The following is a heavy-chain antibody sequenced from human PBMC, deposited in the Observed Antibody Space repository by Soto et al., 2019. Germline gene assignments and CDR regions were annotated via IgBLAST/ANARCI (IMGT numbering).Heavy chain of an antibody. D-gene: IGHD6-19*01. CDR1: GYTCTSFG. Sequence: ASVKVSCKASGYTCTSFGINWVRQAPGQGLEWMGWVSPYSDNTNYAQKLQGRVTMTTDTSTSTAYMELRSLRSDDTAVYYCARGGIAVAGTVWYFDLWGRGTLVTVSS. CDR2: VSPYSDNT. J-gene: IGHJ2*01. CDR3: ARGGIAVAGTVWYFDL. V-gene: IGHV1-18*01.